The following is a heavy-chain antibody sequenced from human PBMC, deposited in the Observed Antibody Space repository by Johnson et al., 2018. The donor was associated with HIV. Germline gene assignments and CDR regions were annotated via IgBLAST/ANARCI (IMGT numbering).Heavy chain of an antibody. J-gene: IGHJ3*02. CDR3: ARGLRLDDAFDI. D-gene: IGHD4-11*01. CDR2: ISGSGSTT. CDR1: GFTFSNYY. Sequence: QVQLVESGGGVVQPGGSLRLSCAASGFTFSNYYMNWIRQAPGKGLEWVSYISGSGSTTYYAEFVKGRFTIPRDNAKNPLYLQMNSLRAEDTAVYYCARGLRLDDAFDIWGQGTMVTVPS. V-gene: IGHV3-11*04.